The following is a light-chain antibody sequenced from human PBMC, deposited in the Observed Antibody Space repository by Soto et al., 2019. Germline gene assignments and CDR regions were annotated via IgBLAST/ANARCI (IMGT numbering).Light chain of an antibody. J-gene: IGKJ2*01. CDR1: QSVSSN. Sequence: EIVMTQSPSTLAVSPGERATLSCRASQSVSSNLAWYQQRPGQAPRLLISGASTRATGIPARFSGSGSGTEFTLTIGSLQSEDFAVYHCQQYNNWPPYTFGQGTKLEFK. V-gene: IGKV3-15*01. CDR2: GAS. CDR3: QQYNNWPPYT.